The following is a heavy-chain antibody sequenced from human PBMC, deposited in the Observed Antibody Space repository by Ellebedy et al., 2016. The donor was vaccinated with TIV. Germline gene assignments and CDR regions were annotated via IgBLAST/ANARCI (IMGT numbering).Heavy chain of an antibody. CDR1: GYTFTNYA. Sequence: AASVQVSCKASGYTFTNYAIHWVRQAPGHRLEWMGWIHASNGNTKYSQKFQGRVTITRDTSASTAYMELSSLRSEDTAVYFCALDHETGTSWFDPWGQGTLVTVSS. CDR2: IHASNGNT. D-gene: IGHD1-7*01. J-gene: IGHJ5*02. CDR3: ALDHETGTSWFDP. V-gene: IGHV1-3*01.